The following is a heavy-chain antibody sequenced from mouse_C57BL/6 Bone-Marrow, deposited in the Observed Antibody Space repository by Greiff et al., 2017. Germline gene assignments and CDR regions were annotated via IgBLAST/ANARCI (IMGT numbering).Heavy chain of an antibody. CDR1: GYAFTNYL. J-gene: IGHJ4*01. D-gene: IGHD1-1*01. V-gene: IGHV1-54*01. CDR3: ARVGYYGSGAMDY. CDR2: INPGSGGT. Sequence: QVQLQQSGAELVGPGTSVKVSCKASGYAFTNYLIEWVKQRPGQGLEWIGVINPGSGGTNYNEKFKGKATLTADKSSSTAYMQLSSLTSEDSAVYFCARVGYYGSGAMDYWGQGTSVTVSS.